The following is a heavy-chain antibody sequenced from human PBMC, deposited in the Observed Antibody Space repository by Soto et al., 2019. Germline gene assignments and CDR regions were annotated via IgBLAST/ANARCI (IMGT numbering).Heavy chain of an antibody. CDR3: ARRARPDFYYMDV. V-gene: IGHV3-64*01. Sequence: EVQLAESGGGLAQPGGSLRLSCAASVFTLSRYAMDWVRQAPGKGLEYVSGISSNGVGTYYANSVQGRFTISRDNSKNKVYLQMGSLRPEDIAVYYCARRARPDFYYMDVWGKGTTVTVS. J-gene: IGHJ6*03. CDR2: ISSNGVGT. CDR1: VFTLSRYA. D-gene: IGHD6-6*01.